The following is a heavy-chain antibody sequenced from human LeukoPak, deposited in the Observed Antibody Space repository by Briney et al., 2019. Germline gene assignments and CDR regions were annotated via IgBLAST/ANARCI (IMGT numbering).Heavy chain of an antibody. Sequence: ASVKVSCKASGYTFTGYYMHWVRQTPGQGLEWMGWINPLSGGTNYAQKFQGRVTMTRDTSINTAYMEVSRLRSDDTAVYYCARAEEWLRHLLENYFDYWGQGTLVTVSS. CDR3: ARAEEWLRHLLENYFDY. V-gene: IGHV1-2*02. J-gene: IGHJ4*02. D-gene: IGHD3-3*01. CDR2: INPLSGGT. CDR1: GYTFTGYY.